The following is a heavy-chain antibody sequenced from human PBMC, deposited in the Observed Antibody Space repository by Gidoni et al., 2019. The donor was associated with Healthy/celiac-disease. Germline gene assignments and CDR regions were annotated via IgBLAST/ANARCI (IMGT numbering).Heavy chain of an antibody. V-gene: IGHV1-2*02. J-gene: IGHJ6*02. CDR1: GYTFTGSY. Sequence: QVQLVQSGAEVKKPGASVKVSCKASGYTFTGSYMHWVRQAPGQGLEWMGWINPNSGGTNYAQKFQGRVTMTRDTSISTAYMELSRLRSDDTAVYYCASLWSSWLGIYYYYGMDVWGQGTTVTVSS. D-gene: IGHD5-12*01. CDR2: INPNSGGT. CDR3: ASLWSSWLGIYYYYGMDV.